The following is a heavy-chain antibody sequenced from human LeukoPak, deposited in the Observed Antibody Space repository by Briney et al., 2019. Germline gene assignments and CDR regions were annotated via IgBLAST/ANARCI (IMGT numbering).Heavy chain of an antibody. CDR2: INPDSGVT. V-gene: IGHV1-2*02. D-gene: IGHD6-19*01. Sequence: ASVKVSCKPSGYTFTGYYMHWVRQAPGQGLEWMGWINPDSGVTNYAQRFQGRVTMTRDTSISTAYMELSRLRYDDRAVYYCARGEGHSSGWGSDYWGQGTLVTASS. CDR3: ARGEGHSSGWGSDY. CDR1: GYTFTGYY. J-gene: IGHJ4*02.